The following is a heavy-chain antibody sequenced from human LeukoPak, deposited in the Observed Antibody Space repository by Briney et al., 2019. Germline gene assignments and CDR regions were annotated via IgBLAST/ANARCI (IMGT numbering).Heavy chain of an antibody. Sequence: KPSETLSLTCNVFGGSVSSVYWSWIRQPPGKGLEWIGYIYYSGSTNYNPSLKSRVTISVDTSKNQFSLKLSSVTAADTAVYYCARVSGSYIDYWGQGTLVTVSS. D-gene: IGHD3-10*01. CDR1: GGSVSSVY. J-gene: IGHJ4*02. CDR3: ARVSGSYIDY. CDR2: IYYSGST. V-gene: IGHV4-59*02.